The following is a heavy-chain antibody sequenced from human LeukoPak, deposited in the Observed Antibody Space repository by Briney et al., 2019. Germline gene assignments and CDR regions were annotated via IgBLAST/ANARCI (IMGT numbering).Heavy chain of an antibody. J-gene: IGHJ1*01. CDR2: INYSGRT. V-gene: IGHV4-59*13. Sequence: SETLSLTCSVSGGSNSNYYWSWIRQPPGKGLEWIGYINYSGRTDYNPSLKSRVTISVDTSKNQFSLKLSSVTAADTAVYYCARDLLSSSWVYFQHWGQGTLVTVSS. D-gene: IGHD6-13*01. CDR1: GGSNSNYY. CDR3: ARDLLSSSWVYFQH.